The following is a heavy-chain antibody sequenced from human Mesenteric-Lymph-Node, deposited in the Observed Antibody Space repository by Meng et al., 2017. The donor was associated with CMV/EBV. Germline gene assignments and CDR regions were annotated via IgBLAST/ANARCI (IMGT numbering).Heavy chain of an antibody. D-gene: IGHD2-15*01. CDR2: IRYDGSNK. CDR1: GFTFSSYG. Sequence: GESLKISCAASGFTFSSYGMHWVRQAPGKGLEWVAFIRYDGSNKYYADSVKGRFTISRDNSKNTLYLQMNSLRAEDTAVYYCANHYIVHGYFDYWGQGTLVTVSS. CDR3: ANHYIVHGYFDY. J-gene: IGHJ4*02. V-gene: IGHV3-30*02.